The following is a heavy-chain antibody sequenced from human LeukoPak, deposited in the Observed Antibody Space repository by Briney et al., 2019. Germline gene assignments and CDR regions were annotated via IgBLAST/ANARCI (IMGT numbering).Heavy chain of an antibody. CDR2: INHSGST. V-gene: IGHV4-38-2*02. CDR1: GYSISSGYY. Sequence: PSETLSLTCTVSGYSISSGYYWSWIRQPPGKGLEWIGEINHSGSTNYNPSLKSRVTISVDTSKNQFSLKLSSVTAADTAVYYCARGLGGTFNWFDPWGQGTLVTVSS. D-gene: IGHD1-7*01. J-gene: IGHJ5*02. CDR3: ARGLGGTFNWFDP.